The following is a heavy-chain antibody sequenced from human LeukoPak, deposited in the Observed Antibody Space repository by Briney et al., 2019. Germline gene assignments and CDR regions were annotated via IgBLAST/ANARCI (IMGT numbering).Heavy chain of an antibody. CDR1: GYTFTGYY. V-gene: IGHV1-2*02. J-gene: IGHJ4*02. CDR3: ARIVLEGSGSWTPIEDY. CDR2: INPNSGGT. D-gene: IGHD1-26*01. Sequence: ASVKVSCKAPGYTFTGYYMHWVRQAPGQGLEWMGWINPNSGGTNYTQKFQGRVTMTRDTSISTAHMELSRLRSDDTAVYYCARIVLEGSGSWTPIEDYWGQGTLVTVSS.